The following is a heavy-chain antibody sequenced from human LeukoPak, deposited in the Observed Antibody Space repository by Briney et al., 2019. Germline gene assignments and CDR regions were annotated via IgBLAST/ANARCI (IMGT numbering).Heavy chain of an antibody. CDR1: GYTFTSYY. Sequence: ASVKVSCKASGYTFTSYYMHWVRQAPGQGLEWMGIINPSGGSTSYAQKFRGRVTMTRDTSTSTVYMELSSLRSEDTAVYYCWALSSSSYYYYGMDVWGQGTTVTVSS. CDR3: WALSSSSYYYYGMDV. D-gene: IGHD6-13*01. CDR2: INPSGGST. J-gene: IGHJ6*02. V-gene: IGHV1-46*01.